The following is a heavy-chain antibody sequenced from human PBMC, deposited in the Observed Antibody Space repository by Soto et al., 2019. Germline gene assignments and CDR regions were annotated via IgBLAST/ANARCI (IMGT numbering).Heavy chain of an antibody. CDR1: GGSISSGGYS. CDR2: ISHRGST. J-gene: IGHJ4*02. Sequence: SETLSLTCAVSGGSISSGGYSWSWIRQPPGMGLEWVGYISHRGSTSYNPSLKSRVTISVDMSENQFSLKLTSVTAADTAVYYCARARGSDSSSWYKQFDYWGQGALVTVSS. CDR3: ARARGSDSSSWYKQFDY. V-gene: IGHV4-30-2*01. D-gene: IGHD6-13*01.